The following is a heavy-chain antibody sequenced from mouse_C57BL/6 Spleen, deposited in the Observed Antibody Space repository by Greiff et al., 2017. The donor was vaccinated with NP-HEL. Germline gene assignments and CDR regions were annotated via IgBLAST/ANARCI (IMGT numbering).Heavy chain of an antibody. CDR1: GYTFTSYW. D-gene: IGHD4-1*01. CDR3: ARLDWDVRWYFDV. Sequence: QVQLQQPGAELVKPGASVKLSCKASGYTFTSYWMHWVKQRPGQGLEWIGMIHPNSGSTNYNEKFKSKATLTVDKSSSTAYMRLSSLTSEDSAVYYCARLDWDVRWYFDVWGTGTTVTVSS. CDR2: IHPNSGST. V-gene: IGHV1-64*01. J-gene: IGHJ1*03.